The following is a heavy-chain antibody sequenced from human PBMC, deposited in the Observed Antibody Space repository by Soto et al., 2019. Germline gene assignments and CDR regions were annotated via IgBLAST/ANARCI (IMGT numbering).Heavy chain of an antibody. CDR3: ARNLVPAAMGGRRYNWFDP. D-gene: IGHD2-2*01. CDR1: GGSIISFG. CDR2: IYYRGST. Sequence: SVPLSLPRSVSGGSIISFGWSCIRQPPGQGVEWIGYIYYRGSTNYNPSLKSRVTISVDRSKNQFSLKLSSVTAADTAVYYCARNLVPAAMGGRRYNWFDPWGQGTLVTVSS. J-gene: IGHJ5*02. V-gene: IGHV4-59*12.